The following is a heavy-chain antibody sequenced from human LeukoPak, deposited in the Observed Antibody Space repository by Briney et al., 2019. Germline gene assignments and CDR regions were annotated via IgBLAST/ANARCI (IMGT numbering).Heavy chain of an antibody. J-gene: IGHJ4*02. CDR1: GGSISSYY. Sequence: SETLSLTCTVSGGSISSYYWSWIRQPPGKGPEWIGYIYYSGSTNYNPSLKSRVTISVDTSKNQFSLKLSSVTAADTAVYYCARDGSPLWFGEFPYYFDYWGQGTLVTVFS. CDR3: ARDGSPLWFGEFPYYFDY. V-gene: IGHV4-59*01. CDR2: IYYSGST. D-gene: IGHD3-10*01.